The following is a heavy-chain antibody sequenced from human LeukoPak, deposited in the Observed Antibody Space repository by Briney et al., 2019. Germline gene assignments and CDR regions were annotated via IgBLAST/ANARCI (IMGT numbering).Heavy chain of an antibody. CDR3: ARDSSGYYYHDAFDI. CDR1: GFTFSSYW. J-gene: IGHJ3*02. Sequence: PGGSLRLSCAASGFTFSSYWMHWVRQAPGEGLVWVSRINSDGSSTSYADSVKGRFTISRDNAKNTLYLQMNSLRAEDTAVYYCARDSSGYYYHDAFDIWGQGTMVTVSS. CDR2: INSDGSST. D-gene: IGHD3-22*01. V-gene: IGHV3-74*01.